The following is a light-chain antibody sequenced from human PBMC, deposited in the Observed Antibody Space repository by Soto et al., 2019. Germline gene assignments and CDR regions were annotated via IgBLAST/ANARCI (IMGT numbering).Light chain of an antibody. J-gene: IGLJ1*01. CDR1: SSDVGYYDY. CDR2: EVT. CDR3: SSFVGGNTYV. V-gene: IGLV2-8*01. Sequence: QSALTQPPSASGFPGQSVTISCTGTSSDVGYYDYVSWYQQHPGKAPKLEIYEVTKRPSGVPDRVSASKSGNTASLTVSGLRAEDEADYYCSSFVGGNTYVFGTGTKLTVL.